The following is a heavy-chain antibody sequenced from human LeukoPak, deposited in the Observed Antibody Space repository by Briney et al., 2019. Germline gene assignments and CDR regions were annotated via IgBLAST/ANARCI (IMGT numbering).Heavy chain of an antibody. CDR2: IIPIFGTA. CDR3: AREYYDILTGYLDY. CDR1: GGTFSSYA. V-gene: IGHV1-69*13. D-gene: IGHD3-9*01. J-gene: IGHJ4*02. Sequence: SVKVSCKPSGGTFSSYAISWVRQAPGQGLEWMGGIIPIFGTANNAQKFQGRVTITADESTSTAYMELSSLRSEDTAVYYCAREYYDILTGYLDYWGQGTLVTVSS.